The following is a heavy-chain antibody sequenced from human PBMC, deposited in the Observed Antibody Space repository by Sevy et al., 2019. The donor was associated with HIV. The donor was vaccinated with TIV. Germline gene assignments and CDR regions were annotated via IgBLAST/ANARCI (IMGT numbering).Heavy chain of an antibody. J-gene: IGHJ4*02. D-gene: IGHD6-13*01. CDR3: ARLSGYSSSWSYFDY. Sequence: GGPLRLSCAASGFTFSSYSMNWVRQAPGKGLEWVSYISSSSSTIYYADSVKGRFTISRDNAKNSLYLQMNSLRAEDTAVYYCARLSGYSSSWSYFDYWGQGTLVTVSS. V-gene: IGHV3-48*01. CDR2: ISSSSSTI. CDR1: GFTFSSYS.